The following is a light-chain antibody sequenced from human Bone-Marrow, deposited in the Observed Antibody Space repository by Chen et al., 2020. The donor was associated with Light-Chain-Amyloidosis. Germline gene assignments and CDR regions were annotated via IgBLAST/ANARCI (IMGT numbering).Light chain of an antibody. J-gene: IGLJ2*01. CDR2: RDT. V-gene: IGLV3-25*03. CDR3: QSADSSGTYEVI. CDR1: DLPRKY. Sequence: SYELTHPPPVSVSPGQPARIPCSGDDLPRKYAYWYRQKPGQAPVLVIHRDTERPSGISERFSGSSSGTTATLTISGVQAEDEADYHCQSADSSGTYEVIFGGGTKLTVL.